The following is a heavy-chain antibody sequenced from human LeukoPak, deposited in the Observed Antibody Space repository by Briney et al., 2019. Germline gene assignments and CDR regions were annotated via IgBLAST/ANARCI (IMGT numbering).Heavy chain of an antibody. D-gene: IGHD2-2*01. V-gene: IGHV3-30*18. J-gene: IGHJ4*02. CDR3: AKGPLRGTAAAIDY. CDR1: GFTFNNYG. Sequence: GGSLRISCAASGFTFNNYGMHWVRQAPGKGLEWVAVISYDGRNKHYPDSVKGRFTISRDISTDTLWLQMDSLRTEDTAVYYCAKGPLRGTAAAIDYWGQGTLVTVSS. CDR2: ISYDGRNK.